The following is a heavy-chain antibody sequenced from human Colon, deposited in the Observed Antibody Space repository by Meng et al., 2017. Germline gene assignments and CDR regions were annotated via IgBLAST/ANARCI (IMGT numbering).Heavy chain of an antibody. CDR1: GGSVSSGNYY. Sequence: QVRLDGSGPGLGGPSETLSLPCTVSGGSVSSGNYYWSWIRQPPGKGLEWLGYVYYTGNTNYNPSLKNRVTISLDTSNNQFSLKLTSMTAADAAIYYCARVNGDFDEAWFDPWGQGTLVTVSS. J-gene: IGHJ5*02. V-gene: IGHV4-61*01. D-gene: IGHD2-21*02. CDR3: ARVNGDFDEAWFDP. CDR2: VYYTGNT.